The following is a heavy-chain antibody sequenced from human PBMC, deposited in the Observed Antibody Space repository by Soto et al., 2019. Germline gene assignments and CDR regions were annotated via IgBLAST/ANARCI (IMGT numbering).Heavy chain of an antibody. Sequence: ASVKVSCKVSGYTLTELSMHWVRQAPGKGLEWMGGFDPEDGETIYTQKFQGRVTMTEDTSTDTAYMELSSLRSEDTAVYYCATRTKWSGYYYYGMDVWGQGTTVTVSS. J-gene: IGHJ6*02. D-gene: IGHD3-10*02. CDR1: GYTLTELS. V-gene: IGHV1-24*01. CDR3: ATRTKWSGYYYYGMDV. CDR2: FDPEDGET.